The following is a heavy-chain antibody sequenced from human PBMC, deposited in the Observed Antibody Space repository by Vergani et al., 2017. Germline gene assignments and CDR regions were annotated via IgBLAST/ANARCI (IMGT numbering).Heavy chain of an antibody. Sequence: QVQLVQSGAEEKKPGASVKVSCKVSGYTLTELSMHWVRQAPGKGLEWTGGFDPEDGETIYAQKFQGRVTMTEDTSTDTAYMELSSLRSKDTAVYYCATRFVVVPAALYYYGMAVWGQGTTVPVSS. V-gene: IGHV1-24*01. CDR3: ATRFVVVPAALYYYGMAV. D-gene: IGHD2-2*01. J-gene: IGHJ6*02. CDR2: FDPEDGET. CDR1: GYTLTELS.